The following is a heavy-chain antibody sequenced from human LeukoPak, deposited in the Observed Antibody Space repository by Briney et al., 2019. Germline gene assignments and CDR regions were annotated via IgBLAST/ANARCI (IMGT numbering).Heavy chain of an antibody. Sequence: GGSLRLTCAASGFTLSSYNMNWVRQAPGKGLEWVSSISSSSSNIYYADSVKGRFTISRDNAKNSLYLQMNSLRAEDTAVYYCARGGPYYDFWSGYFPYWYYYYMDVWGKGTTVTVSS. CDR1: GFTLSSYN. D-gene: IGHD3-3*01. J-gene: IGHJ6*03. CDR3: ARGGPYYDFWSGYFPYWYYYYMDV. V-gene: IGHV3-21*01. CDR2: ISSSSSNI.